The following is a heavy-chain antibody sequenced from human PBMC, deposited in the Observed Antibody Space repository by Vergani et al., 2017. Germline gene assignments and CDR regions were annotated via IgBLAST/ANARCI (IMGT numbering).Heavy chain of an antibody. CDR2: IYYSGTT. Sequence: EVQLVQSGAEVKKPGESLRISCKGSGYSFTSYWISWVRQMPGKGLEWIGYIYYSGTTYYNPSLDSRLTISVDASENHLSLKLTSVTAADTAVYYCARQKDYYMDVWGKGATVTVS. V-gene: IGHV5-10-1*01. J-gene: IGHJ6*03. CDR3: ARQKDYYMDV. CDR1: GYSFTSYW.